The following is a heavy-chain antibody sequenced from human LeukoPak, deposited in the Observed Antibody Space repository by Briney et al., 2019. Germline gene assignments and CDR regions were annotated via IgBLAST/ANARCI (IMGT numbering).Heavy chain of an antibody. CDR2: INPNSGDT. Sequence: ASVKVSCKASGYTFTVYYMHWVRQAPGQGLEWMGRINPNSGDTKYARNFQGRVTMTRDTSIDTAYMDSSSLRSDDTAVYYCARVGFERPRSSITVVRGVIRPNAFDLWGQGTMVTVSS. J-gene: IGHJ3*01. CDR1: GYTFTVYY. V-gene: IGHV1-2*02. D-gene: IGHD3-10*01. CDR3: ARVGFERPRSSITVVRGVIRPNAFDL.